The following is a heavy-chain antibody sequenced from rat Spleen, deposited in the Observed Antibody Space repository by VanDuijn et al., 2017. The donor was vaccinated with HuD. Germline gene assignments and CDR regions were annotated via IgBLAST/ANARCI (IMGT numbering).Heavy chain of an antibody. V-gene: IGHV3-3*01. D-gene: IGHD1-1*01. Sequence: EVQLQESGPGLVKPSQSLSLTCSVTGYSITSNYWGWIRKFPGNKLEWMGYINSAGSTHYNPSLKSRISITRDTSKNQFFLQVNSVTTGDTATYYCARSEGVHYYLPFADWGQGALVTVSS. CDR2: INSAGST. CDR1: GYSITSNY. J-gene: IGHJ3*01. CDR3: ARSEGVHYYLPFAD.